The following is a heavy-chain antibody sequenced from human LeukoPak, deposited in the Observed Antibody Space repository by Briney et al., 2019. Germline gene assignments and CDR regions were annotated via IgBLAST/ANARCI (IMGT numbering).Heavy chain of an antibody. J-gene: IGHJ1*01. CDR2: ISGSGGST. D-gene: IGHD2-15*01. Sequence: GGSLRLSCAASGFTFSSYAMSWVRQAPGKGLEWVSAISGSGGSTYYADSVKGRFTISRDNSKNTLYLQMNSLRAEDTAVYYCAKRVQATYSLEYFQHWGQGTLVTVSS. V-gene: IGHV3-23*01. CDR3: AKRVQATYSLEYFQH. CDR1: GFTFSSYA.